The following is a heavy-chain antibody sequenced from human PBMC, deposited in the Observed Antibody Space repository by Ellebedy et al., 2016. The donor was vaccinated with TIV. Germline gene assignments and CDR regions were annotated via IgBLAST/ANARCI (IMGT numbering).Heavy chain of an antibody. D-gene: IGHD6-19*01. J-gene: IGHJ5*02. CDR3: ARVDQWQGFDP. CDR2: IIPILGTP. Sequence: SVKVSCXASGYSFASYGINWVRQAPGQGLEWMGRIIPILGTPNYAQKFQGRVTIIADTSTSTVYMELSSLRFDDTANYYCARVDQWQGFDPWGQGTLVTVSS. V-gene: IGHV1-69*04. CDR1: GYSFASYG.